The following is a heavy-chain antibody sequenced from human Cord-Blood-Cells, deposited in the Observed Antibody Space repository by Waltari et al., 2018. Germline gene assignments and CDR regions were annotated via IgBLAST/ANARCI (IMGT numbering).Heavy chain of an antibody. J-gene: IGHJ4*02. V-gene: IGHV1-69*06. CDR2: IIPIFGTA. D-gene: IGHD6-13*01. CDR3: ATSIAAAGTMYYFDY. Sequence: ALGQGLAWMGGIIPIFGTANYAQKFQGRVTITADKSTSTAYMGLSSLRSEDTAVYYCATSIAAAGTMYYFDYWGQGTLVTVSS.